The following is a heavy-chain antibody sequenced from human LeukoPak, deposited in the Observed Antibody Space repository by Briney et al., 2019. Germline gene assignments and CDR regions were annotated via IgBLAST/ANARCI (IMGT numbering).Heavy chain of an antibody. J-gene: IGHJ4*02. CDR2: IYYSGGT. D-gene: IGHD4-23*01. CDR3: ARAHGGHFDY. V-gene: IGHV4-59*02. Sequence: PSETLSLTCTVSGGSVSSHYWSWIRQPPGKGLEWIGYIYYSGGTNYNPSLKSRVTISVDTSKNQFSLKLSSVTAADTAVYYCARAHGGHFDYWGQGTLVTVSS. CDR1: GGSVSSHY.